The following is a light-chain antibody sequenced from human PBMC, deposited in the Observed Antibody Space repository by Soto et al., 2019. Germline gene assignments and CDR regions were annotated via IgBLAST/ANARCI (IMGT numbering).Light chain of an antibody. V-gene: IGLV1-40*01. CDR3: QSYDSSLSGSGV. CDR2: GNS. J-gene: IGLJ3*02. Sequence: QSALTQPPSVSGAPGQRVTISCTGSSSNIGAGYDVHWYQQLPGTAPKLLIYGNSNRPSGVPDRFSGSKSGTSASLAITGLQAEDEAEYYCQSYDSSLSGSGVFGGGTKVTVL. CDR1: SSNIGAGYD.